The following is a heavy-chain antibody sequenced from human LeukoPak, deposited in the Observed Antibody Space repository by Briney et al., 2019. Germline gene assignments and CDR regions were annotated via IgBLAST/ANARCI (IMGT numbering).Heavy chain of an antibody. J-gene: IGHJ4*02. D-gene: IGHD3-22*01. CDR3: AKEDTKYYYDSSGYYSHFDY. CDR1: GFTFSSYG. V-gene: IGHV3-23*01. CDR2: ISGSGGST. Sequence: GGSLRLSCAASGFTFSSYGMSWVRQAPGKGLEWVSAISGSGGSTYYADSVKGRFTISRDNSKNTLYLQMNSLRAEDTAVYYCAKEDTKYYYDSSGYYSHFDYWGQGTLVTVSS.